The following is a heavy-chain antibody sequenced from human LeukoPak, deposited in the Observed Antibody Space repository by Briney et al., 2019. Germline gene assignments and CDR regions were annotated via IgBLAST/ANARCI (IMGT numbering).Heavy chain of an antibody. CDR3: ARGGGVGATNTWFDY. CDR2: IIPIFGTA. Sequence: GASVKVSCKASGYTFTSYGISWVRQAPGQGLGWMGGIIPIFGTANYAQKFQGRVTITADESTSTAYMELSSLRSEDTAVYYCARGGGVGATNTWFDYWGQGTLVTVSS. J-gene: IGHJ4*02. D-gene: IGHD1-26*01. V-gene: IGHV1-69*13. CDR1: GYTFTSYG.